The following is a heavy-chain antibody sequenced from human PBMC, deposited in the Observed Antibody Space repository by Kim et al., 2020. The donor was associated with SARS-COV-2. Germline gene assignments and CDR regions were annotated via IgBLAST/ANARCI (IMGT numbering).Heavy chain of an antibody. J-gene: IGHJ6*02. CDR1: GYTLTELS. V-gene: IGHV1-24*01. CDR3: ATVTGGEEGMDV. D-gene: IGHD3-16*01. Sequence: ASVKVSCKVSGYTLTELSMHWVRQAPGKGLEWMGGFDPEDGETIYAQKFQGRVTMTEDTSTDTAYMELSSLRSEDTAVYYCATVTGGEEGMDVWGQGTTVTVSS. CDR2: FDPEDGET.